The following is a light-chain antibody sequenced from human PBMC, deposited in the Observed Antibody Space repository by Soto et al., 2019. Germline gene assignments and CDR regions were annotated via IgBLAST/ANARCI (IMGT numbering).Light chain of an antibody. CDR2: DDS. CDR3: QVWDSSGAQWL. V-gene: IGLV3-21*02. CDR1: NIGRKS. Sequence: SYVMTQQPSVSVAPGQTARITCGGDNIGRKSVHWYQQKPGQAPVVVVYDDSDRPSGIPERSSGSNSRNTATLTITKVDAGDEADYYCQVWDSSGAQWLFGGGTKLTVL. J-gene: IGLJ3*02.